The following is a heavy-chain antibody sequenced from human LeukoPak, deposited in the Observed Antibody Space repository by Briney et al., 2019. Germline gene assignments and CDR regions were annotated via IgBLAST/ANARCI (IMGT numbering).Heavy chain of an antibody. Sequence: ASVKVSCKASGYTVTSYGISWVRQAPGQGLEWMGWISAYNGNTNYAQKLQGRVTMTTDTSTSTAYMELRSLRSEDTAVYYCARVRPGTSLFDPWGQGTLVTVSS. D-gene: IGHD1-14*01. J-gene: IGHJ5*02. CDR2: ISAYNGNT. CDR3: ARVRPGTSLFDP. V-gene: IGHV1-18*01. CDR1: GYTVTSYG.